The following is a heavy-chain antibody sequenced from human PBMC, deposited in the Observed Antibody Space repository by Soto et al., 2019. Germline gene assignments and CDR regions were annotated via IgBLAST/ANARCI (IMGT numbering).Heavy chain of an antibody. Sequence: PSETLSLTCTVSGGSISSSSYYWGWIRQPPGKGLEWIGSIYYSGSTYYNPSLKSRVTISVDTSKNQFSLKLSSVTAADTAVYYCARWYYDFWSGYKLIRAVGNNWFDPWGQGTLVTVSS. V-gene: IGHV4-39*01. CDR2: IYYSGST. CDR3: ARWYYDFWSGYKLIRAVGNNWFDP. D-gene: IGHD3-3*01. CDR1: GGSISSSSYY. J-gene: IGHJ5*02.